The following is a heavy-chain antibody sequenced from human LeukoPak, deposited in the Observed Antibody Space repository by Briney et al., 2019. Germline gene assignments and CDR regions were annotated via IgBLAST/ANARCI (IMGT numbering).Heavy chain of an antibody. V-gene: IGHV4-59*01. D-gene: IGHD6-13*01. J-gene: IGHJ4*02. CDR1: GGSISSYY. Sequence: PSETLSLTCTVSGGSISSYYWSWIRQPPGKGLEWIGYIYYSGSTNYNPSRKSRVTISVDTSKNQFSLKLSSVTAADTAVYYCARGVHRHSSSWYSAFFDYWGQGTLVTVSS. CDR2: IYYSGST. CDR3: ARGVHRHSSSWYSAFFDY.